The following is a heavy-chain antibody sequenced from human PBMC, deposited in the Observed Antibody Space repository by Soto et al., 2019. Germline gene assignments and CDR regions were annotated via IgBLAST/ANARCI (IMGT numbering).Heavy chain of an antibody. CDR2: ISSSGSTI. J-gene: IGHJ4*02. CDR3: ASRYYYGSGAPDY. CDR1: GFTFSGYE. V-gene: IGHV3-48*03. D-gene: IGHD3-10*01. Sequence: GGSLRLSCAASGFTFSGYEMSWVRQAPGKGLEWVSYISSSGSTIYYADSVKGRFTISRDNAKNSLYLQMNSLRAEDTAVYYCASRYYYGSGAPDYWGQGTLVTVSS.